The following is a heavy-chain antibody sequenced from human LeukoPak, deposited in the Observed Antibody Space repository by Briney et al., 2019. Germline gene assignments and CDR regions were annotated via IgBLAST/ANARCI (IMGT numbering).Heavy chain of an antibody. CDR1: GGSIRNYY. CDR3: ARVYNYGSGSLPWLDP. J-gene: IGHJ5*02. D-gene: IGHD3-10*01. V-gene: IGHV4-59*01. CDR2: IYYSGST. Sequence: KPSETLSLTCTVSGGSIRNYYWTWIRQPPGKGLEWLGYIYYSGSTNYNPSLKSRVTISVDTSKNQFSLKLTSVTAAAAAVYYCARVYNYGSGSLPWLDPWGQGTLVTVSS.